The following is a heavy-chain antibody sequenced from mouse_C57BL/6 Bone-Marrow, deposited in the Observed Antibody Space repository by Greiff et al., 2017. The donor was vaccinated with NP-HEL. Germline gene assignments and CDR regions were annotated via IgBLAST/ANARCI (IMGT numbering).Heavy chain of an antibody. CDR2: ISYDGSN. V-gene: IGHV3-6*01. CDR3: ARDNYSRSGFAY. J-gene: IGHJ3*01. Sequence: EVKLQESGPGLVKPSQSLSLTCSVTGYSITSGYYWNWIRQFPGNKLEWMGYISYDGSNNYNPSLKNRISITRDPSKNQFFLKLNSVTTEDTATYYCARDNYSRSGFAYWGQGTLVTVSA. D-gene: IGHD2-5*01. CDR1: GYSITSGYY.